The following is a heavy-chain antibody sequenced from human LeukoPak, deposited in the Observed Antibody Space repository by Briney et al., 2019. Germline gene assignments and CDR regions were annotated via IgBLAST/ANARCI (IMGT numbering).Heavy chain of an antibody. V-gene: IGHV1-2*02. CDR1: GGTFSSYA. CDR2: ISPDNGDT. D-gene: IGHD6-19*01. CDR3: SRRMAVAATFDY. Sequence: ASVKVSCKASGGTFSSYAISWVRQAPGQGLEWMGWISPDNGDTHYAQKFQGRVTMTRDTSISTVYMELSRLRNDDTAVYYCSRRMAVAATFDYWGQGTLVTVSS. J-gene: IGHJ4*02.